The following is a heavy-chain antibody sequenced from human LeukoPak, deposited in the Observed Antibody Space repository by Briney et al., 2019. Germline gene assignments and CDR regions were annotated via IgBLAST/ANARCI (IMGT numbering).Heavy chain of an antibody. CDR3: ARTDIVVVVAATPGYFQH. J-gene: IGHJ1*01. Sequence: ASVKVSCKASGYTFTSYDINWVRQATGQGLEWMGWMNPNSGNTGYAQKFQGRVTITRNTSISTAYMELSSLRSEDTAVYYCARTDIVVVVAATPGYFQHWGQGTLVTVSS. CDR1: GYTFTSYD. D-gene: IGHD2-15*01. V-gene: IGHV1-8*03. CDR2: MNPNSGNT.